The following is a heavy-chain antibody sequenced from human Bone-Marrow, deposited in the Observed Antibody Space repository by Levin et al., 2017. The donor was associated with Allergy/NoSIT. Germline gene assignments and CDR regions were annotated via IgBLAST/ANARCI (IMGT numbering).Heavy chain of an antibody. CDR1: GDSIDSDNW. V-gene: IGHV4/OR15-8*01. CDR3: ARDKGSHPGH. J-gene: IGHJ4*02. CDR2: IHHGGTA. Sequence: SQTLSLPCVVSGDSIDSDNWWTWVRQPPGEGLEWIGEIHHGGTANYSPSLKRRVTISLDKSNNRFSLSLRSVTAADTAVYYCARDKGSHPGHWGQGTLVSVSS. D-gene: IGHD6-13*01.